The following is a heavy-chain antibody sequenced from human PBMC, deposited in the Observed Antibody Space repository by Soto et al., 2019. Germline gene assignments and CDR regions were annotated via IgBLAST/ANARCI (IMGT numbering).Heavy chain of an antibody. CDR3: ARRTNVVATIADVFDI. CDR1: GGSISIYY. Sequence: SETLSLTCTVSGGSISIYYWTLIRQPPGKGLEWIGHIYHSGSTKYSPSLKSRVTILVDTSKNQFSLKLSSVTAADTAVYYCARRTNVVATIADVFDIWGQGTMVTVSS. V-gene: IGHV4-59*08. D-gene: IGHD5-12*01. CDR2: IYHSGST. J-gene: IGHJ3*02.